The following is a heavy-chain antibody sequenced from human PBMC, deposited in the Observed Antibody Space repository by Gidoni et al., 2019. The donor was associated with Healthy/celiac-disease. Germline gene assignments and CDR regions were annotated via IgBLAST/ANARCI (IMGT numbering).Heavy chain of an antibody. Sequence: QVQLVESGGGVVQPGRSLRLSCAAPGFTFSRYALHWFRPAPGKGLEWVADRSYDGSNKYDADSVKGRFTISRDNSKNTLYLQMNSLRAEDTAVYYCARDLGTKRGTMVRGVRYYYYGMDVWGQGTTVTVSS. CDR3: ARDLGTKRGTMVRGVRYYYYGMDV. CDR1: GFTFSRYA. D-gene: IGHD3-10*01. CDR2: RSYDGSNK. J-gene: IGHJ6*02. V-gene: IGHV3-30-3*01.